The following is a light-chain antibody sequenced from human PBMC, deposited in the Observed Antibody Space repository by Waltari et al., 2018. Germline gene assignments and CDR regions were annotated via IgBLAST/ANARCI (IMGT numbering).Light chain of an antibody. Sequence: QSVLTQPPSASVTPGQRVTISCSGSSPNIGSNPVTWYQQLPGAAPNLLVYSNNQRPSGVPDRFSGSKSGTSASLAISGLQSEDEADYYCAAWDDSLNGVVFGGGTKLTVL. CDR3: AAWDDSLNGVV. J-gene: IGLJ2*01. CDR2: SNN. CDR1: SPNIGSNP. V-gene: IGLV1-44*01.